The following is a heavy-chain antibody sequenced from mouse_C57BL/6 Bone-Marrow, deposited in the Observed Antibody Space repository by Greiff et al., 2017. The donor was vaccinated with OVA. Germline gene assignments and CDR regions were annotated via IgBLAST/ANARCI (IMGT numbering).Heavy chain of an antibody. V-gene: IGHV1-81*01. CDR3: AGGFYYAMDY. Sequence: QVQLQQSGAELVRPGASVKLSCKASGYTFTSYGISWVKQRPGQGLEWIGEIYPRSGNTYYNEKFKGKATLTADKSSSPAYLALHSLTSEDSAVEFCAGGFYYAMDYWGQGTSVTVSS. CDR2: IYPRSGNT. CDR1: GYTFTSYG. J-gene: IGHJ4*01.